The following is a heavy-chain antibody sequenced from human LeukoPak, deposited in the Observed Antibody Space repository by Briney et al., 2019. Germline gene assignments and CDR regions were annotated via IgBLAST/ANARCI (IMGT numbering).Heavy chain of an antibody. J-gene: IGHJ4*02. CDR1: GGTFNTYA. D-gene: IGHD1-7*01. V-gene: IGHV1-69*05. CDR2: FIPIFGTA. CDR3: ARDLGITGTYDNHCFDY. Sequence: SVKVSCKASGGTFNTYAISWVRPAPGQGLEWMGRFIPIFGTANYAQKFQGRVSITTDESTSTAYMQLSSLRSEDTAMYYCARDLGITGTYDNHCFDYWGQGTLVTVSS.